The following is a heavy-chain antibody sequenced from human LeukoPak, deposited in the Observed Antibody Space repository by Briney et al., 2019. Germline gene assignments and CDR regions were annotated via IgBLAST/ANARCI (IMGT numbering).Heavy chain of an antibody. Sequence: PTGGSLRLSCAASGFTLSTYAMSWVRQAPGKGLEWVSAISGSGGSTYYADSVKGRFTISRDNSKNTLYLQMNSLRAEDTAVYYCAKDVGLYYYYMDVWGKGTTVTVSS. V-gene: IGHV3-23*01. D-gene: IGHD3-16*01. CDR3: AKDVGLYYYYMDV. J-gene: IGHJ6*03. CDR1: GFTLSTYA. CDR2: ISGSGGST.